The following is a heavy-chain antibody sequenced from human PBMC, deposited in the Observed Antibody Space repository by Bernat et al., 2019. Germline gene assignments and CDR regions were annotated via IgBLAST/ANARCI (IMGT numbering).Heavy chain of an antibody. CDR2: IKSKTDGGTT. Sequence: EVQLVESGGGLVKPGGSLRLSCAASGFTFSNAWMSWVRQAPGKGLEWVGRIKSKTDGGTTDYAAPVKGRFTISRDDSKNTLYLQMNSLKTEDTVVYYCTTDFRQAPGFDYWGQGTLVTVSS. CDR3: TTDFRQAPGFDY. D-gene: IGHD6-6*01. CDR1: GFTFSNAW. V-gene: IGHV3-15*01. J-gene: IGHJ4*02.